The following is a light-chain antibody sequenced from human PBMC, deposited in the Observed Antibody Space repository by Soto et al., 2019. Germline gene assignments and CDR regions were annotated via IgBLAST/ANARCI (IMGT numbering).Light chain of an antibody. CDR3: QQSYSIPWT. CDR1: QSINTF. J-gene: IGKJ1*01. V-gene: IGKV1-39*01. CDR2: AAS. Sequence: DIQMTQSPSSLSASVGDRVTIACRASQSINTFLNWYEVKPGKAPKLLIYAASSLQSGVPSRFSGSGAGTDFTLTISSQQPEDFATYYCQQSYSIPWTFGQGTKVEIK.